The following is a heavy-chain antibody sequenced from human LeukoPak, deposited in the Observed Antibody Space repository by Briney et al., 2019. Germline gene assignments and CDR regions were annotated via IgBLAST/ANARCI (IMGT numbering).Heavy chain of an antibody. CDR3: ARDCSSTSCYTSGRAFDI. CDR2: IYYSGST. CDR1: GGSFSGYY. Sequence: SETLSLTCAVYGGSFSGYYWSWIRQPPGKGLEWIGYIYYSGSTNYNPSLKSRVTISVDTSKNQFSLKLSSVTAADTAVYYCARDCSSTSCYTSGRAFDIWGQGTMVTVSS. J-gene: IGHJ3*02. D-gene: IGHD2-2*02. V-gene: IGHV4-59*01.